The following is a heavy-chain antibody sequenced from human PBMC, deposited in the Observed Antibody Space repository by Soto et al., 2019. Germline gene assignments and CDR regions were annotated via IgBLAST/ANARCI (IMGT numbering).Heavy chain of an antibody. CDR2: INAGNGNT. D-gene: IGHD5-12*01. V-gene: IGHV1-3*01. Sequence: ASVKVSCKASGYTFTSYAMHWVRQAPGQRLEWMGWINAGNGNTKYSQKFQGRVTITRDTSASTAYMELSSLRSEDTAVYYCARDSYSGYDSGAFDYWGQGTLVTVSS. CDR3: ARDSYSGYDSGAFDY. J-gene: IGHJ4*02. CDR1: GYTFTSYA.